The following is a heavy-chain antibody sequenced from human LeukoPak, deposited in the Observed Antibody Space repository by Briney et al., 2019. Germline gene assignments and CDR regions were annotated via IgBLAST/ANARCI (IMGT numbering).Heavy chain of an antibody. CDR3: SKDPNGDYVGAFDM. CDR1: GLTFSNYA. Sequence: GGSLRLSCTASGLTFSNYATTWVRQAPGKGLEWVSSITGSGRGTYYADSVKGRFSVSRDNSQNTVSLHMNSLRADDTALYYCSKDPNGDYVGAFDMWGPGTMVTVSS. D-gene: IGHD4-17*01. V-gene: IGHV3-23*01. J-gene: IGHJ3*02. CDR2: ITGSGRGT.